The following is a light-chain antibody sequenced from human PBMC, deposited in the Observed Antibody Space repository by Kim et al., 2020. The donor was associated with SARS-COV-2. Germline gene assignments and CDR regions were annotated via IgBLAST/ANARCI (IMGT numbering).Light chain of an antibody. CDR3: QQYDNLPIT. CDR1: QDITKY. J-gene: IGKJ5*01. Sequence: ASVGDRVTITCQASQDITKYLNLYQHKPGKAPQLLIYDASILETGVPSRFSGSGSGTDFAVTISSLQPEDIALYYCQQYDNLPITFGQGTRLEIK. V-gene: IGKV1-33*01. CDR2: DAS.